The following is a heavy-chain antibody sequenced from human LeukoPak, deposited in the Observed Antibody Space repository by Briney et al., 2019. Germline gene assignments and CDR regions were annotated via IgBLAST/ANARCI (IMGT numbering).Heavy chain of an antibody. CDR1: GGSVRSDSYY. Sequence: SETLSLTCTVSGGSVRSDSYYWSWIRQPPGKGLEWIGYVYYSGSANYNPSLKSRVTISVDTSKNQFSLKLRSVTAADTAVYYCVREAATDYYDSSGYYRQTEVFDAWGQGTMVTVSS. CDR2: VYYSGSA. V-gene: IGHV4-61*01. D-gene: IGHD3-22*01. CDR3: VREAATDYYDSSGYYRQTEVFDA. J-gene: IGHJ3*01.